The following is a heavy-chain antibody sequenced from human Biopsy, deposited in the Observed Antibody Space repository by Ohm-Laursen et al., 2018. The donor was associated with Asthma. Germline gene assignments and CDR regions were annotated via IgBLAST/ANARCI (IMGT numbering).Heavy chain of an antibody. V-gene: IGHV3-30*03. CDR3: ARERAGVLGSCNGMDV. J-gene: IGHJ6*02. D-gene: IGHD2-8*01. Sequence: SLRLSCTASGFTFSNYGMHWVRQVAGKGLDWVAVVAYDGISQYYAESVKGRFTISRDNSRNTLNLQMNSVRSDDTAVYFCARERAGVLGSCNGMDVWGPGTTVSVSS. CDR1: GFTFSNYG. CDR2: VAYDGISQ.